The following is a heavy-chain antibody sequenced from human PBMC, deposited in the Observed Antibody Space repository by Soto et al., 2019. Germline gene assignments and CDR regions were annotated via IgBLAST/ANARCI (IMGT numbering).Heavy chain of an antibody. CDR2: TYYRSKWYN. V-gene: IGHV6-1*01. Sequence: SQTLSLTCAISGDRLFSNSAAWNWIRQSLSRGLEWLGRTYYRSKWYNDYAVSVRGRISINPDTPKNQFSLQLNSVTPEDTAVYYCVRESYGALNFYGMDVWGQGTTVTVSS. D-gene: IGHD4-17*01. CDR1: GDRLFSNSAA. J-gene: IGHJ6*02. CDR3: VRESYGALNFYGMDV.